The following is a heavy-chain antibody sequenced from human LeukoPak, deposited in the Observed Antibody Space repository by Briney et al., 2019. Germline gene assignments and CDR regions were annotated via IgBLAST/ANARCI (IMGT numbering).Heavy chain of an antibody. Sequence: SQTLSLTCAIPGDSVSSNSVTWNWIRQSPSRGLEWLGRTYYRSTWYNDYAVSVRGRITVNPDASKNQFSLHLNSVTPEDTAVYYCARRLTQYDCFDPWGQGILVTVSS. D-gene: IGHD2-2*01. J-gene: IGHJ5*02. CDR3: ARRLTQYDCFDP. CDR1: GDSVSSNSVT. V-gene: IGHV6-1*01. CDR2: TYYRSTWYN.